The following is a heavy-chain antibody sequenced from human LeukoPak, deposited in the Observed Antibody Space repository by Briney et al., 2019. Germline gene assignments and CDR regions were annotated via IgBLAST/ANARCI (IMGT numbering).Heavy chain of an antibody. CDR1: GSTFSSYA. J-gene: IGHJ5*02. CDR3: AKDRGYSSSWYPEGNWFDP. Sequence: PGGSLRLSCAASGSTFSSYAMSWVRQAPGKGLESVAAISGSGGSTYYADSVKGRFTISRDNSKNTLYLQMNSLRAEDTAVYYCAKDRGYSSSWYPEGNWFDPWGQGTLVTVSS. CDR2: ISGSGGST. V-gene: IGHV3-23*01. D-gene: IGHD6-13*01.